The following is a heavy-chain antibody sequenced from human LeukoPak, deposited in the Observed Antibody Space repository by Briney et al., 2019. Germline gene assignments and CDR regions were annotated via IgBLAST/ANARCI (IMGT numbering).Heavy chain of an antibody. CDR3: AREGYSSSRGGNWFDP. CDR2: IYYSGST. D-gene: IGHD6-6*01. V-gene: IGHV4-39*07. CDR1: GGSISSSSYY. J-gene: IGHJ5*02. Sequence: SETLSLTCTVSGGSISSSSYYWGWIRQPPGKGLEWIGSIYYSGSTYYNPSLKSRVTISVDTSKNQFSLKLSSVTAADTAVYYCAREGYSSSRGGNWFDPWGQGTLVTVSS.